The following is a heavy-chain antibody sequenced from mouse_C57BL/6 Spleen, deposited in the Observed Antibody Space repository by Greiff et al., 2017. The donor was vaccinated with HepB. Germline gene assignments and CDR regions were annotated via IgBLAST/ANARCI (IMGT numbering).Heavy chain of an antibody. Sequence: EVKLMESGPGLVKPSQSLSLTCSVTGYSITSGYYWNWFRQFPGNKLEWMGYISYDGSNNYNPSLKNRIPITRDTSKNQFFLKLNSVTTEDTATYYCASYGSSHYYAMDYWGQGTSVTVSS. CDR1: GYSITSGYY. CDR3: ASYGSSHYYAMDY. J-gene: IGHJ4*01. D-gene: IGHD1-1*01. CDR2: ISYDGSN. V-gene: IGHV3-6*01.